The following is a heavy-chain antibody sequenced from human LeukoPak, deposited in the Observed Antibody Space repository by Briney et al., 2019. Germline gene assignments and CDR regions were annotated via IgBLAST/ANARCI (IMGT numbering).Heavy chain of an antibody. CDR3: ASLVLSDWLPRPDAFDI. Sequence: PSETLSLTCTVSGSSVSSGSYYWSWIRQPPGKGLEWIGYIYYSGSTNYNPSLKSRVTISVDTSKNQFSLKLSSVTAADTAVYFCASLVLSDWLPRPDAFDIWGQGTMVTVSS. CDR1: GSSVSSGSYY. V-gene: IGHV4-61*01. D-gene: IGHD6-19*01. CDR2: IYYSGST. J-gene: IGHJ3*02.